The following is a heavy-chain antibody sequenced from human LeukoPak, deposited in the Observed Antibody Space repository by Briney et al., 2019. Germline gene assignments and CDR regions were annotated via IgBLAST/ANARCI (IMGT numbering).Heavy chain of an antibody. CDR3: ATLGISGYFRDY. J-gene: IGHJ4*02. CDR1: VYTFTDYY. CDR2: INPKSGGT. V-gene: IGHV1-2*02. Sequence: GASVKVSCKGPVYTFTDYYIHWVRQAPGQGLEWVGWINPKSGGTNYAQKFQGRVTMTRDTSISTAYMELRSDDTAVYYCATLGISGYFRDYWGQGTLVTVSS. D-gene: IGHD3-22*01.